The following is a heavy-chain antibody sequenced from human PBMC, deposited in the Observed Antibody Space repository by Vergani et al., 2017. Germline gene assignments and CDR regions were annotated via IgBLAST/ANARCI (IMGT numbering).Heavy chain of an antibody. V-gene: IGHV4-30-4*01. CDR1: GGSISSGDYY. CDR2: IYYSGRT. J-gene: IGHJ4*02. CDR3: ARGRIAAAGRIYFDY. Sequence: QVQLQESGPGLVQPSQTLSLTCTVSGGSISSGDYYWGWIRQPPGKGLEWIGYIYYSGRTYSNPSLKSRVTISVDTSKNQFSLKLSSVTAADTAVYYCARGRIAAAGRIYFDYWGQGTLVTVSS. D-gene: IGHD6-13*01.